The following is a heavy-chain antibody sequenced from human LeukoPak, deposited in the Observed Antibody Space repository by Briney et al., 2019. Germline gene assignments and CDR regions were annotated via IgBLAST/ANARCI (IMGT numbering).Heavy chain of an antibody. CDR2: IYTSGST. J-gene: IGHJ5*02. CDR1: GGSITSGSYY. V-gene: IGHV4-61*02. Sequence: ASQTLSLTCTVSGGSITSGSYYWSWIRQPAGKGLEWIGRIYTSGSTNYNPSLKGRVTISVDTSKNQLSLKLSSVTAADTAVYYCARDLGYSSSSGDWFDPWGQGTLVTVSS. CDR3: ARDLGYSSSSGDWFDP. D-gene: IGHD6-6*01.